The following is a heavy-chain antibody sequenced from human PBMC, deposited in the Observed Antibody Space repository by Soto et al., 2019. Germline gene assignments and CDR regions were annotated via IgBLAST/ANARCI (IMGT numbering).Heavy chain of an antibody. V-gene: IGHV1-8*01. CDR3: ARGEYSSGTSYYYYGMDV. CDR1: GYTFTSYD. J-gene: IGHJ6*02. Sequence: ASVTVSCKASGYTFTSYDINWVRQATGQGLEWMGWMNPNSGNTGYAQKFQGRVTMTRNTSISTAYMELSSLRSEDTAVYYCARGEYSSGTSYYYYGMDVWGQGTTVTVSS. D-gene: IGHD6-19*01. CDR2: MNPNSGNT.